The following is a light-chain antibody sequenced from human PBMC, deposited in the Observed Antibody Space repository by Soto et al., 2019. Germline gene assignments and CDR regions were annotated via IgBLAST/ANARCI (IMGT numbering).Light chain of an antibody. J-gene: IGKJ4*01. CDR1: QSISSY. V-gene: IGKV3-11*01. Sequence: EIVLTQSPATLSLSPGEKDTHSCRASQSISSYLAWYQQKPGQAPRLLIYDASNRATGIPARFSGSGSGTDFTLTISSLEPEDFAVYYCLQRSNWPLTFGGGTKVDIK. CDR2: DAS. CDR3: LQRSNWPLT.